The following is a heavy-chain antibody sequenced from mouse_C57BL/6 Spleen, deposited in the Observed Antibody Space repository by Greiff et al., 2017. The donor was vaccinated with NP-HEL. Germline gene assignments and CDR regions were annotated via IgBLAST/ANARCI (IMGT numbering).Heavy chain of an antibody. CDR3: ARKDLYYDYDRGYWYFDV. CDR2: ISRGSSTI. CDR1: GFTFSDYG. V-gene: IGHV5-17*01. D-gene: IGHD2-4*01. J-gene: IGHJ1*03. Sequence: EVKLMESGGGLVKPGGSLKLSCAASGFTFSDYGMHWVRQAPEKGLEWVAYISRGSSTIYYADTVKGRFTISRANAKNTLFLQMTSLRSEDTAMYYCARKDLYYDYDRGYWYFDVWGTGTTVTVSS.